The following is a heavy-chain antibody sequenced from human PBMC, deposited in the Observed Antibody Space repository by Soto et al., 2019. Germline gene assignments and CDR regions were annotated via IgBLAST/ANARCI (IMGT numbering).Heavy chain of an antibody. V-gene: IGHV1-46*01. Sequence: ASVKVSCKASGYTFTTYYMHWVRQAPGQGLEWMGIISPDGGRTRYAQKFQGRVTMNRETSTSTVYMDLSSLRSEDTAVYYCATTDPGHYWGQGILVTVCS. D-gene: IGHD4-4*01. J-gene: IGHJ1*01. CDR3: ATTDPGHY. CDR2: ISPDGGRT. CDR1: GYTFTTYY.